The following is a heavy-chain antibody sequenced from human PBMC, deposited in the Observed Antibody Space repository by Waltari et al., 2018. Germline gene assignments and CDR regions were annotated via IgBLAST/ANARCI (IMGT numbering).Heavy chain of an antibody. CDR1: GFTFSSYS. J-gene: IGHJ5*02. V-gene: IGHV3-21*01. Sequence: EVQLVESGGGLVKPGGSLRLSCAASGFTFSSYSMNWVRQAPGKGLGGVSSIVSRSSYIYYADSVKGRFTISRDNAKNSLYLQMNSLRAEDTAVYYCARVGPISSGWYSNWFDPWGQGTLVTVSS. D-gene: IGHD6-19*01. CDR3: ARVGPISSGWYSNWFDP. CDR2: IVSRSSYI.